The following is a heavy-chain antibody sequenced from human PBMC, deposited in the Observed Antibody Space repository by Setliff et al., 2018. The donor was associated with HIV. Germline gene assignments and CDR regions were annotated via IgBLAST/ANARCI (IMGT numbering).Heavy chain of an antibody. V-gene: IGHV3-30*02. Sequence: LRLSCAASGFTFSSYGMHWVRQAPGKGLEWVTFIRYDGSKEYYADSVKGRFTISRDNSKNTLYLQMNSLRPEDTAVYYCAKPLESLAAAGLGGAFDIWGQGTMVTVSS. CDR2: IRYDGSKE. CDR3: AKPLESLAAAGLGGAFDI. D-gene: IGHD6-25*01. J-gene: IGHJ3*02. CDR1: GFTFSSYG.